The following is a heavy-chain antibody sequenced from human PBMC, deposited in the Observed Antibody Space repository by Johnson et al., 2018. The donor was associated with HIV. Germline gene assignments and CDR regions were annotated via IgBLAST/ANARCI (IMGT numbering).Heavy chain of an antibody. V-gene: IGHV3-7*01. D-gene: IGHD3-22*01. CDR2: IKQDAIEI. CDR1: GFTFSSYA. J-gene: IGHJ3*02. CDR3: ARGQRITMIVVVTLDAFDI. Sequence: VQLVESGGGLVQPGRSLRLSCAASGFTFSSYAMSWVRQAPGKGLEWVANIKQDAIEIYYVDSVKGRFTISRDNSKNTLYLQMNSLRAEDTAVYYCARGQRITMIVVVTLDAFDIWGQGTMVTVSS.